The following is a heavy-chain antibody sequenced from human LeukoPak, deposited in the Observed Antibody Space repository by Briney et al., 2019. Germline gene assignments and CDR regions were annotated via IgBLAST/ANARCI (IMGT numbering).Heavy chain of an antibody. J-gene: IGHJ6*02. CDR3: ARAKVAAAGISWKVDYYGMDV. D-gene: IGHD6-13*01. Sequence: GGSLRLSCAASGFTFSSYSVNWVRQAPGKGLEWVSSISSSSSYIYYADSVKGRFTISRDNAKNSLYLQMNSLRAEDTAVYYCARAKVAAAGISWKVDYYGMDVWGQGTTVTVSS. V-gene: IGHV3-21*01. CDR2: ISSSSSYI. CDR1: GFTFSSYS.